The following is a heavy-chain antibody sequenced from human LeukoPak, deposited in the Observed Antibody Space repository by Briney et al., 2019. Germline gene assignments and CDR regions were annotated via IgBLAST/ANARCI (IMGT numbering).Heavy chain of an antibody. V-gene: IGHV3-23*01. Sequence: GGSLRLSCAASGFTFSSCAMSWVRQAPGKGLEWVSGISGSGGGTYYADSVKGRFTISRDNSKNRLYLQMNSLRAEDTAVYYCAKPSHYYDSSGSPYYFDYWGQGTLVTVSS. CDR1: GFTFSSCA. CDR3: AKPSHYYDSSGSPYYFDY. CDR2: ISGSGGGT. D-gene: IGHD3-22*01. J-gene: IGHJ4*02.